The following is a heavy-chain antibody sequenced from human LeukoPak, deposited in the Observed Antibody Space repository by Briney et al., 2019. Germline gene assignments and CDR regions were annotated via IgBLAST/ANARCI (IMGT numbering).Heavy chain of an antibody. CDR1: GFSFGFYG. CDR3: AKDQPEAYFDY. Sequence: GGSLRLSCAASGFSFGFYGLHWVRQAPGKGLEWVAFIRTDGSIDYYADSVRGRFTISRDNAKNTLYLQMNSLRAEDAALYYCAKDQPEAYFDYWGQGTLVTVSS. CDR2: IRTDGSID. D-gene: IGHD1-14*01. J-gene: IGHJ4*02. V-gene: IGHV3-30*02.